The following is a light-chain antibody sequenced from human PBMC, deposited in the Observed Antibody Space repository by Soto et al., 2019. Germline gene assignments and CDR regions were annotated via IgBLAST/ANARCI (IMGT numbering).Light chain of an antibody. CDR3: QVWDSSSDHPV. J-gene: IGLJ3*02. V-gene: IGLV3-21*04. CDR1: NIGSKS. Sequence: SYELTQPPSVSVAPGKTARITCGGNNIGSKSVHWYQQKPGQAPVLVIYYDXDRPSGIPERFSGSNSANTATLTISRVEAGDEADYYCQVWDSSSDHPVFGGGTKLTFL. CDR2: YDX.